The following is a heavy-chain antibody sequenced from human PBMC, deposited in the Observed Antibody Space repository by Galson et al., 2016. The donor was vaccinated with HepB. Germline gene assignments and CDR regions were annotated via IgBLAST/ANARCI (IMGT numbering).Heavy chain of an antibody. CDR3: ARVPLLRGSWYFDL. D-gene: IGHD5-12*01. CDR2: TNTAGDT. CDR1: GFTFNSHD. V-gene: IGHV3-13*04. J-gene: IGHJ2*01. Sequence: SLRLSCAASGFTFNSHDMHWVRQATGKGLEWVSATNTAGDTFYADSVKGRFTISRENAKNAVYLQMNSLKAGDTAVYYCARVPLLRGSWYFDLWGRGTLVTVSS.